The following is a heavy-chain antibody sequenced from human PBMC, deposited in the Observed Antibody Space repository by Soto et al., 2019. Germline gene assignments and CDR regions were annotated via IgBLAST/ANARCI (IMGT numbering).Heavy chain of an antibody. CDR1: GFSLSTSGVG. V-gene: IGHV2-5*02. D-gene: IGHD2-8*01. CDR3: ADRPVAVSETVTNGFDP. J-gene: IGHJ5*02. Sequence: QITLKESGPPLVKPTQTLTLTCNFSGFSLSTSGVGVGWIRQPPGKALDWLALIYWDDDKRYSPSLKSRLTNTKDTAKTQVVLTMTQMDPQHTATYYFADRPVAVSETVTNGFDPWGQGTLVTVS. CDR2: IYWDDDK.